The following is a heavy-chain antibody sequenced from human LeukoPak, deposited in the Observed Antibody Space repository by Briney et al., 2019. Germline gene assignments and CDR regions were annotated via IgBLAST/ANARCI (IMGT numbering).Heavy chain of an antibody. CDR2: INSDGSST. D-gene: IGHD3-10*01. V-gene: IGHV3-74*01. J-gene: IGHJ6*04. CDR1: GFTFSSYW. CDR3: RLWFGESSRAMDV. Sequence: GGSLRLSCAASGFTFSSYWMHWVRQAPGKGLVWVSRINSDGSSTSYADSVKGRFTISRDNAKNTLYLQMNSLRAEDTAVYYCRLWFGESSRAMDVWGKGTTVTVPS.